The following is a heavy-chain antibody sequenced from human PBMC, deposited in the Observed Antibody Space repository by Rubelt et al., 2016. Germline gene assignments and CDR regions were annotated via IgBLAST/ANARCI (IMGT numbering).Heavy chain of an antibody. Sequence: ASGFTYTYSTMTWVRQAPGKGLEWVSAISGNGGSTYYADSVRGRFTISRDNSRNTLCLQMNSLRAEDTAVYYCAKGGDGYNPGYYYYYGMDVWGQGTTVTVSS. CDR1: GFTYTYST. J-gene: IGHJ6*02. CDR3: AKGGDGYNPGYYYYYGMDV. D-gene: IGHD5-24*01. V-gene: IGHV3-23*01. CDR2: ISGNGGST.